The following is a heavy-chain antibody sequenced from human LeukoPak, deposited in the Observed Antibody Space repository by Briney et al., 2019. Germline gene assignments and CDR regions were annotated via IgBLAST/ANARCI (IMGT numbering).Heavy chain of an antibody. Sequence: PSETLSLTCGVSGGAFSTYYWSWIRQPPGKGLEWIADIYYKGTTNYNPSLKSRVTISVDTSKNQFSLQLTSVTAADTAVYYCARLLWENYFDYWGQGALVTVSS. CDR1: GGAFSTYY. J-gene: IGHJ4*02. CDR2: IYYKGTT. CDR3: ARLLWENYFDY. D-gene: IGHD1-26*01. V-gene: IGHV4-59*08.